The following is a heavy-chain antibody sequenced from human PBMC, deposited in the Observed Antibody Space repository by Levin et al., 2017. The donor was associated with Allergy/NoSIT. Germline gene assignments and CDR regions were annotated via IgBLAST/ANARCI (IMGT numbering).Heavy chain of an antibody. V-gene: IGHV5-51*01. CDR1: GYSFTSYW. J-gene: IGHJ4*02. CDR2: IYPGDSDT. Sequence: KVSCKGSGYSFTSYWIGWVRQMPGKGLEWMGIIYPGDSDTRYSPSFQGQVTISADKSISTAYLQWSSLKASDTAMYYCARRSTVTDGWVDYWGQGTLVTVSS. D-gene: IGHD4-17*01. CDR3: ARRSTVTDGWVDY.